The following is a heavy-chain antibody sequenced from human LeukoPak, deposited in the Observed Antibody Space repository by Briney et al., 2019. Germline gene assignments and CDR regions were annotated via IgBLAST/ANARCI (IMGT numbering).Heavy chain of an antibody. CDR3: ARLRVRGYGYGPWEGPTWVDY. J-gene: IGHJ4*02. CDR1: GGSISGRSYY. D-gene: IGHD5-18*01. CDR2: MYYSGGT. Sequence: KPSETLSLTCIVSGGSISGRSYYWGWIRQPPGKGLEWIGSMYYSGGTYSNPSLKSRVTISVDTSKNQFSLRLSSVTAADTAVYYCARLRVRGYGYGPWEGPTWVDYWGQGTLVTVSS. V-gene: IGHV4-39*07.